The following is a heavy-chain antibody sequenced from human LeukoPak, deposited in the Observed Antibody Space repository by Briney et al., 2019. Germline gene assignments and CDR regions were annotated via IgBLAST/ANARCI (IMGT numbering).Heavy chain of an antibody. Sequence: PSETLSLTCTVSGGSISSYYWSWIRQPPGKGLEWIGYIYYSGSTNYNPSLKSRVTISVDTSKNQFSLKLSSVTAADTAVYYCARGVSHRSSWLTDAFDIWGQGTMVTVSS. CDR2: IYYSGST. V-gene: IGHV4-59*01. D-gene: IGHD6-13*01. CDR1: GGSISSYY. CDR3: ARGVSHRSSWLTDAFDI. J-gene: IGHJ3*02.